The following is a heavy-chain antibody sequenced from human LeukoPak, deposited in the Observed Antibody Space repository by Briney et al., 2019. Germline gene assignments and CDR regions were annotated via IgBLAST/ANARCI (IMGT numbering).Heavy chain of an antibody. CDR2: IKQDGSEE. CDR1: GFTFSSYW. CDR3: ARDLSSSGPNWFDP. V-gene: IGHV3-7*01. Sequence: SGGSLRLSCAASGFTFSSYWMSWVRQAPGKGLEWVANIKQDGSEEYYVDSVKGRFTISRDNAKNSLYLQMNSLRAEDTAVYYCARDLSSSGPNWFDPWGQGTLVTVSS. J-gene: IGHJ5*02. D-gene: IGHD3-22*01.